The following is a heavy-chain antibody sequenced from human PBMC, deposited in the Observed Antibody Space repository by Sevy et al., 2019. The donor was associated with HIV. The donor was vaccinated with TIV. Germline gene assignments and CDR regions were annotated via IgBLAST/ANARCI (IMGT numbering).Heavy chain of an antibody. D-gene: IGHD6-19*01. J-gene: IGHJ4*02. V-gene: IGHV4-39*01. CDR1: GASISSSGYY. CDR2: IRYSGST. CDR3: AGPMLTYNSGWSYYDY. Sequence: SETLSLTCTVSGASISSSGYYWGWIRQPPGKGLEWIASIRYSGSTFYNPSLKSRVTISADTSNNQFSLKLNSVTAAYTAIYYCAGPMLTYNSGWSYYDYWGQGTVVTVSS.